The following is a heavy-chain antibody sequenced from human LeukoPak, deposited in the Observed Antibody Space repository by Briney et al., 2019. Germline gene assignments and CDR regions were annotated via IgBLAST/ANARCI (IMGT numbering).Heavy chain of an antibody. D-gene: IGHD6-13*01. CDR2: IFYSGSTST. CDR1: GGSMNSYY. J-gene: IGHJ4*02. V-gene: IGHV4-59*08. Sequence: SETLSLTCTVSGGSMNSYYWSWIRQPPGKGLEWIGSIFYSGSTSTNYNPSLKSRVTISVDTSKNQFSLKLSSVTAADTAVYYCARLFTGGGSWYILGYFDDWGQGTLVTVSS. CDR3: ARLFTGGGSWYILGYFDD.